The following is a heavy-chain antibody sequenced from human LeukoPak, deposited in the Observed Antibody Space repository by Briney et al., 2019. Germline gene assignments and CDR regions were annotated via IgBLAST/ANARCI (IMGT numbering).Heavy chain of an antibody. CDR3: AIGCSGGSCYSKVRGYYYYYMDV. J-gene: IGHJ6*03. V-gene: IGHV4-59*01. D-gene: IGHD2-15*01. Sequence: SETLSLTCTVSGGSISSYYWSWIRQPPGKGLEWIGYIYYSGSTNYNPSVKSRVTISVDTSKNQFSLKLSSVTAADTAVYYCAIGCSGGSCYSKVRGYYYYYMDVWGKGTTVTVSS. CDR1: GGSISSYY. CDR2: IYYSGST.